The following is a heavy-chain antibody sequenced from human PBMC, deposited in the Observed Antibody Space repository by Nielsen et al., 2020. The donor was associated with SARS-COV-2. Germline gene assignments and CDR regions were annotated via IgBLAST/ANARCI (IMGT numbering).Heavy chain of an antibody. V-gene: IGHV3-30*02. Sequence: GESLKISCAASGFTFSSYGMHWVRQAPGKGLEWVAFIRYDGSNKYYADSVKGRFTISRGNSKNTLYLQMNSLRAEDTAVYYCAKASTTVVPYPFVDYWGQGTLVTVSS. D-gene: IGHD4-23*01. CDR3: AKASTTVVPYPFVDY. CDR2: IRYDGSNK. CDR1: GFTFSSYG. J-gene: IGHJ4*02.